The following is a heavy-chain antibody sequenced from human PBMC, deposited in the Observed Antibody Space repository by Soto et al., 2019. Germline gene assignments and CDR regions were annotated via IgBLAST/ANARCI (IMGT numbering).Heavy chain of an antibody. Sequence: SETLSLTCTVSGGSISSYYWSWIRQPPGKGLEWIGYIYYSGSTNYNPSLKSRVTISVDTSKNQFSLKLSSVTAADTAVYYCARASTYYDFWSGYPPPYYYGMDVGGQGTRVTVSS. V-gene: IGHV4-59*01. CDR2: IYYSGST. J-gene: IGHJ6*02. D-gene: IGHD3-3*01. CDR3: ARASTYYDFWSGYPPPYYYGMDV. CDR1: GGSISSYY.